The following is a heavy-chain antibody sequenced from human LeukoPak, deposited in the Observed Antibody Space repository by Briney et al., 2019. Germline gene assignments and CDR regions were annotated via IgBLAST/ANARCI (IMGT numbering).Heavy chain of an antibody. CDR1: GFTFSSYP. CDR3: ARGRVKYSEPYSPDY. V-gene: IGHV3-30-3*01. CDR2: LSYDGSNK. D-gene: IGHD1-26*01. J-gene: IGHJ4*02. Sequence: PGRSLRLSCAASGFTFSSYPMHWVRQAPGKGLEWVALLSYDGSNKYYADSVKGRFTISRDNSKNTLYLQMNSLRAEDTAVYYCARGRVKYSEPYSPDYWGQGTLVTVSS.